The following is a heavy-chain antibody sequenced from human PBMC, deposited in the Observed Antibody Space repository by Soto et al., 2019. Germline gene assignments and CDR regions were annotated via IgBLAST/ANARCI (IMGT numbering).Heavy chain of an antibody. CDR2: INNDGSGT. V-gene: IGHV3-74*01. CDR3: ARETVAVDYGMDV. J-gene: IGHJ6*02. CDR1: GFTFSSYW. D-gene: IGHD2-15*01. Sequence: EVRLVESGGGLVQPGGSLRLSCAASGFTFSSYWMHWVRQAPGKGLVWVSRINNDGSGTHYADSVKGRFTISRDNAKNTLYLQMNSLRAEYTAVYYCARETVAVDYGMDVWGQGTTVTVSS.